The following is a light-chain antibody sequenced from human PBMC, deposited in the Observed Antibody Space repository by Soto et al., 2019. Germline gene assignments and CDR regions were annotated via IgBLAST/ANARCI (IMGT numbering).Light chain of an antibody. CDR2: DAS. J-gene: IGKJ2*01. CDR3: HQYNSWPPGT. V-gene: IGKV3-15*01. CDR1: QSISRS. Sequence: EIVLTQSPAILSVSPGERATLSCRASQSISRSLAWYQHKPGQAPRLLIPDASTRATGIPARFSGSGSGTEFTLTISSLQSEDFALYYCHQYNSWPPGTFGQGTKVDIK.